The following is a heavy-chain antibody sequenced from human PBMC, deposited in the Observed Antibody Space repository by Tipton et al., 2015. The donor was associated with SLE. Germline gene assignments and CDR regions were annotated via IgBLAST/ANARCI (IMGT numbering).Heavy chain of an antibody. J-gene: IGHJ4*02. Sequence: GLVKPSETLSLTCAVYGESFTGYFWTWIRQPPGKGLEWIAEIIHSGVTNYNPSLRSRVTISVDMSKNQVSLKLSSVTAADTAVHYCARVAATEVFDYWGQGTLVTVSS. CDR1: GESFTGYF. CDR2: IIHSGVT. CDR3: ARVAATEVFDY. V-gene: IGHV4-34*12. D-gene: IGHD1-1*01.